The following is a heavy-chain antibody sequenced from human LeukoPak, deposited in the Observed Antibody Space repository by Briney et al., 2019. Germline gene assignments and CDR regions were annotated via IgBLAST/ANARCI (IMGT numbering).Heavy chain of an antibody. Sequence: ASVKVSCKASGYTFTGYYMHWVRQAPGQGLEWMGWINPNSGGTNYAQKFQGRVTMTRDTSISAAYMELSRLRSDDTAVYYCARVIPGPGPFDYWGQGTLVTVSS. D-gene: IGHD1-14*01. CDR3: ARVIPGPGPFDY. CDR1: GYTFTGYY. CDR2: INPNSGGT. J-gene: IGHJ4*02. V-gene: IGHV1-2*02.